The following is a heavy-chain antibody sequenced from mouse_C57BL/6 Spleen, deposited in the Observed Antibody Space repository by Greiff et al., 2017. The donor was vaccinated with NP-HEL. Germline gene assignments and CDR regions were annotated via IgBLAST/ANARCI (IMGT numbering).Heavy chain of an antibody. J-gene: IGHJ1*03. D-gene: IGHD1-1*01. Sequence: QVQLQQPGAELVRPGTSVKLSCKASGYTFTSYWMPWVQQRPGQGLEWIGVIDPSDSYTNYNQKFKGKATLTVDTSSSTAYMQLSSLTSEDSAVYYCARSGGSSPYWYFDVWGTGTTVTVSS. V-gene: IGHV1-59*01. CDR1: GYTFTSYW. CDR3: ARSGGSSPYWYFDV. CDR2: IDPSDSYT.